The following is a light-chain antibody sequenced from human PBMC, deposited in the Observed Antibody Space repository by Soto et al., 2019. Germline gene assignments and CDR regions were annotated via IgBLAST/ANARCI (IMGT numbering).Light chain of an antibody. J-gene: IGKJ5*01. CDR2: DAS. Sequence: DMQLTQSPCTLSLSPGGRVTLTCRASQTISSRLAWYQQKPGQAPRLLIYDASSWESGVPSRFSGSGSGTEFTLTISSLQPDDFAAYYCQQYNSYPITFGQGTRLEIK. CDR1: QTISSR. V-gene: IGKV1-5*01. CDR3: QQYNSYPIT.